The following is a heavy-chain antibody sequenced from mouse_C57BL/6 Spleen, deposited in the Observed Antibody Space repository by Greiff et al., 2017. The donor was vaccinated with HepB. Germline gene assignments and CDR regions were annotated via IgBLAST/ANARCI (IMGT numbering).Heavy chain of an antibody. J-gene: IGHJ1*03. CDR1: GFTFSNYW. CDR2: IRLKSDNYAT. Sequence: EVMLVESGGGLVQPGGSMKLSCVASGFTFSNYWMNWVRQSPEKGLEWVAQIRLKSDNYATHYAESVKGRFTISRDDSKSSVYLQMNNLRAEDTGIYYCTGGSNYWYFDVWGTGTTVTVSS. V-gene: IGHV6-3*01. D-gene: IGHD2-5*01. CDR3: TGGSNYWYFDV.